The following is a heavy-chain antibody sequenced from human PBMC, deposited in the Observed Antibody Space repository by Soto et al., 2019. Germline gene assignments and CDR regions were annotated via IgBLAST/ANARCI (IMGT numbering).Heavy chain of an antibody. CDR2: ILNDGSNR. CDR1: GFTFSNYG. CDR3: AWDGEDSGNGLDV. D-gene: IGHD3-10*01. J-gene: IGHJ6*02. Sequence: QVQLVESGGGVVQPGRSLRLSCAASGFTFSNYGMHWVRQAPGKGLEWVAVILNDGSNRYHADSVKDRFTISRDNSKNKMYLQMKSLSAGDTAVYFCAWDGEDSGNGLDVWGQGTPVTVS. V-gene: IGHV3-33*01.